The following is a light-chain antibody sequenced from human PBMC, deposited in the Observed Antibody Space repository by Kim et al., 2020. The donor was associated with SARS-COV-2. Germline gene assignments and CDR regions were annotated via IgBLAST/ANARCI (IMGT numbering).Light chain of an antibody. CDR3: SSYAGSNVV. CDR2: EVS. J-gene: IGLJ2*01. Sequence: PEQSATLSCTGTSSDVGGNNYVSGDQHHPGQAPQLMIYEVSERPSGVPDRFSGSKSGNTASLTVSGLQTEDEADYYCSSYAGSNVVFGGGTQLTVL. CDR1: SSDVGGNNY. V-gene: IGLV2-8*01.